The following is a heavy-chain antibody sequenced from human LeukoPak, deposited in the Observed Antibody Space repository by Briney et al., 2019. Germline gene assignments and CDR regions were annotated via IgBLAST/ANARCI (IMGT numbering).Heavy chain of an antibody. Sequence: GASVKVSCKASGGTFSSYAISWVRQAPGQGLEWMGGIIPIFGTANYAQKFQGRVTITTDESTSTAYMELSSLRSEDTAVYYCARFLPCGGDCYSANFDYWGQGTLVTVSP. D-gene: IGHD2-21*02. V-gene: IGHV1-69*05. CDR2: IIPIFGTA. CDR1: GGTFSSYA. CDR3: ARFLPCGGDCYSANFDY. J-gene: IGHJ4*02.